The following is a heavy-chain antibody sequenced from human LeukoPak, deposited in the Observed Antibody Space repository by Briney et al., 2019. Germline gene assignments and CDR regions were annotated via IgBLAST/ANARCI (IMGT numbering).Heavy chain of an antibody. CDR1: GFSFSISA. D-gene: IGHD6-25*01. CDR2: LSGSGVTT. CDR3: AKGIYSSGWSYFDY. J-gene: IGHJ4*01. Sequence: GGSLRLSCAASGFSFSISAMSWVRQAPGKGLEWVSTLSGSGVTTYYADSVKGRFTISRDNSKNTLYLQMNSLRAEDTAVYYCAKGIYSSGWSYFDYWGHGALVTVSS. V-gene: IGHV3-23*01.